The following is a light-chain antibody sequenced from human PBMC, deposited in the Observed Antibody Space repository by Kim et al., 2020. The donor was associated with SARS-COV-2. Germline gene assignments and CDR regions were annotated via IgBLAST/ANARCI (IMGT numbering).Light chain of an antibody. J-gene: IGLJ3*02. CDR3: SSYAGRGIWV. CDR2: EVT. CDR1: SSDVGAYNY. Sequence: QSALTQPPSASGSPGQSITISCTGTSSDVGAYNYVSWYQQLPGKAPKLMLYEVTKRPSGVPDRFSASKSGNTASLTVAGLQAEDEADYYCSSYAGRGIWVFGGGTKLTVL. V-gene: IGLV2-8*01.